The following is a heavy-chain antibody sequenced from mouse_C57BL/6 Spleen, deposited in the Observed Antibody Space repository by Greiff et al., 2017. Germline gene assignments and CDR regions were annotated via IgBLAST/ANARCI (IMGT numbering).Heavy chain of an antibody. V-gene: IGHV1-15*01. J-gene: IGHJ3*01. CDR3: TSYYGAY. D-gene: IGHD1-1*01. CDR1: GYTFTDYE. Sequence: VKVVESGAELVRPGASVTLSCKASGYTFTDYEMHWVKQTPVHGLEWIGAIDPETGGTAYNQKFKGKAILTADKSSSTAYMELRSLTSEDSAVYYCTSYYGAYWGQGTLVTVSA. CDR2: IDPETGGT.